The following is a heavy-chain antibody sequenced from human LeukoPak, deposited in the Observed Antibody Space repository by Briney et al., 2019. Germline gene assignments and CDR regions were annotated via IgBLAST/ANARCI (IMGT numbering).Heavy chain of an antibody. Sequence: PGGSLRLSCAASGFTFSTYAMTWVRQAPGKGLEWVSGISGSGGGTYYADSVKGRFTISRDNSKNTLYLQMNSLRAEVTAVYYCARVGYYDTSGYYGYLQYWGQGTPVTVSS. CDR3: ARVGYYDTSGYYGYLQY. CDR2: ISGSGGGT. CDR1: GFTFSTYA. J-gene: IGHJ1*01. V-gene: IGHV3-23*01. D-gene: IGHD3-22*01.